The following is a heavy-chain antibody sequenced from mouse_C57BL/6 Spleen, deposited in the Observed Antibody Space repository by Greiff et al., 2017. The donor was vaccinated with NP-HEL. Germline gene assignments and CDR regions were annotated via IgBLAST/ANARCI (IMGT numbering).Heavy chain of an antibody. J-gene: IGHJ1*03. CDR1: GYSITSGYY. Sequence: EVQLQQSGPGLVKPSQSLSLTCSVTGYSITSGYYWNWIRQFPGNKLEWMGYISYDGSNNYNPSLKNRISITRDTSKNQFFLKLNSVTTEDTATYYCARGGYYGYDDWYFDVWGTGTTVTVSS. CDR3: ARGGYYGYDDWYFDV. D-gene: IGHD2-2*01. CDR2: ISYDGSN. V-gene: IGHV3-6*01.